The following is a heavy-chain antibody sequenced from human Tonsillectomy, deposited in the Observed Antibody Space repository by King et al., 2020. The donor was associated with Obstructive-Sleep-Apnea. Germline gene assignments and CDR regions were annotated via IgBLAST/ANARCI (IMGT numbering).Heavy chain of an antibody. Sequence: VQLVESGGRLVRPGGSLRLSCEVTGFNFRDYAMTWVRQAPGKGLEWVSAIRGNGDDTYSADSVKGRFSISRDKSKNTLYLQMSSLRVEDTAVYYCARRGDYYIWGDYFFDSWGQGTLVTVSS. CDR2: IRGNGDDT. CDR3: ARRGDYYIWGDYFFDS. D-gene: IGHD3-16*01. J-gene: IGHJ4*02. CDR1: GFNFRDYA. V-gene: IGHV3-23*04.